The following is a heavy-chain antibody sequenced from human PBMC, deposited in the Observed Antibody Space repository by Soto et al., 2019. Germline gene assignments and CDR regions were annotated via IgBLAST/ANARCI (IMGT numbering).Heavy chain of an antibody. V-gene: IGHV5-51*01. Sequence: GESLKISCKGSGYSFTSYWIGWVRQMPGKGLEWMGIIYPGDSDTRYSPSFQGQVTISADKSISTAYLQWSGLKASDTAMYYCATYASRRYLCFDPWGQGTLVTVSS. CDR2: IYPGDSDT. CDR3: ATYASRRYLCFDP. CDR1: GYSFTSYW. J-gene: IGHJ5*02. D-gene: IGHD3-10*01.